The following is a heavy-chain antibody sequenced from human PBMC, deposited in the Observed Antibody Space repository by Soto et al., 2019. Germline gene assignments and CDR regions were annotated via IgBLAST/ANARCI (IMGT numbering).Heavy chain of an antibody. CDR1: GFTFSSYD. CDR3: ARPYGDYRSGWYFDL. CDR2: IGTACDT. D-gene: IGHD4-17*01. V-gene: IGHV3-13*01. J-gene: IGHJ2*01. Sequence: EVQLVESGGGLVQPGGSLRLSCAASGFTFSSYDMHWVRQATGKGLEWVSAIGTACDTYDPGSVKGRFTISRENAKNSLYLQMNSLRAGDTAVYYCARPYGDYRSGWYFDLWGRGTLVTVSS.